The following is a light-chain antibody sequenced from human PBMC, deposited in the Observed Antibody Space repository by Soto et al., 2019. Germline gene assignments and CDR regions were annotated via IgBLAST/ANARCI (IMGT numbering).Light chain of an antibody. J-gene: IGKJ1*01. CDR3: QPYKTYRT. CDR1: PSIGSW. Sequence: DSKMTQSPSTLSASVGDRVTITCRASPSIGSWLAWYQQKPGKAPNLLIYKASILETGVTSRFIGSGSGTEFTLTNSSLKPDDFATYYSQPYKTYRTFGQGTKVDIK. CDR2: KAS. V-gene: IGKV1-5*03.